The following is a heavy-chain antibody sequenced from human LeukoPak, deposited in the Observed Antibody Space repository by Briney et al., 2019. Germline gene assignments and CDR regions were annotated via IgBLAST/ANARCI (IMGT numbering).Heavy chain of an antibody. J-gene: IGHJ3*02. V-gene: IGHV1-2*02. CDR3: ARDLPLITMVRGAKRFNAFDI. CDR1: GYTFTGYY. CDR2: INPNSGGT. Sequence: ASVKVSCKDSGYTFTGYYMHWVRQAPGQGLEWMGWINPNSGGTNYAQNLKGRVTMTRDTSISTTYLELSRLRSDDTAVYYCARDLPLITMVRGAKRFNAFDIWGQGTMVTVSS. D-gene: IGHD3-10*01.